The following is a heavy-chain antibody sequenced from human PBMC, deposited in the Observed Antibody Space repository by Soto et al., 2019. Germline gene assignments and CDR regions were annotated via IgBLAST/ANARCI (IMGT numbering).Heavy chain of an antibody. Sequence: QVQLVQSGAEVKKPGSSVKVSCKASGGTFSSYTISWVRQAPGQGLEWMGRIIPILGIANYAQKFQGRVTITADKSTSTAYMELSRLRSEETAVYYCARVGCSGGSCYSGVGYWGQGTLVTVSS. V-gene: IGHV1-69*02. CDR3: ARVGCSGGSCYSGVGY. CDR2: IIPILGIA. J-gene: IGHJ4*02. CDR1: GGTFSSYT. D-gene: IGHD2-15*01.